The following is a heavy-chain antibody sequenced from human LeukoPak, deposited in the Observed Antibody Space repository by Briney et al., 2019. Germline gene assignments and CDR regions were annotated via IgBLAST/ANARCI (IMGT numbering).Heavy chain of an antibody. CDR3: ARDSQLVSEAFDI. CDR2: IYYSGST. D-gene: IGHD3-10*01. J-gene: IGHJ3*02. Sequence: SETLSLTCTVSGGSISGGGYYWSWIRQHPGKGLEWIGYIYYSGSTYYDPSLKSRVTISVDTSKSQFSLKLSSVTAADTAVYYCARDSQLVSEAFDIWGQGTMVTVSS. CDR1: GGSISGGGYY. V-gene: IGHV4-31*03.